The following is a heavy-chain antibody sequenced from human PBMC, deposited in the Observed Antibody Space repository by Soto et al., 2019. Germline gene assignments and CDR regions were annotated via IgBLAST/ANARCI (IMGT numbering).Heavy chain of an antibody. CDR3: ARYSNNWFQTEGMDV. D-gene: IGHD6-13*01. J-gene: IGHJ6*02. CDR1: VDSITTYY. Sequence: SETLSLTCTLSVDSITTYYWSWIRQPAGKGLEWIGRIDTSGNTNYNPSLKSRVTMSVDTSKKQFSLKLTSVTAADTAVYYCARYSNNWFQTEGMDVWGQGTTVT. V-gene: IGHV4-4*07. CDR2: IDTSGNT.